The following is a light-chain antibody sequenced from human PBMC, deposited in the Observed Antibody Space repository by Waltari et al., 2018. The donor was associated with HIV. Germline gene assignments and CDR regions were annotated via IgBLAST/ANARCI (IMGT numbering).Light chain of an antibody. CDR1: QSVSSSN. CDR2: GAS. V-gene: IGKV3-20*01. J-gene: IGKJ4*01. Sequence: EIVLTQSPGTLSLSPGERATLSCRASQSVSSSNLAWYQQKPGQAPRLLIYGASSRATGIPDRFSGSGSGTDFIFTISRLEPEDFAVYYCQQYGSSPLTFGGGTKVEIK. CDR3: QQYGSSPLT.